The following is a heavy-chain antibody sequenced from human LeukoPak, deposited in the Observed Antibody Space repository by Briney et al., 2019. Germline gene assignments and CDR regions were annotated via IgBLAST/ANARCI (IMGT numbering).Heavy chain of an antibody. CDR2: ISYDGSNK. CDR3: AKERAPIAHYFDY. CDR1: GFTFSSYG. V-gene: IGHV3-30*18. Sequence: GGSLRLSCAASGFTFSSYGMHWVRQAPGKGLEWVAVISYDGSNKYYADSVKGRFTISRDNSKNTLYLQMNSLRAEDTAVYYCAKERAPIAHYFDYWGQGTLVTVSS. D-gene: IGHD6-13*01. J-gene: IGHJ4*02.